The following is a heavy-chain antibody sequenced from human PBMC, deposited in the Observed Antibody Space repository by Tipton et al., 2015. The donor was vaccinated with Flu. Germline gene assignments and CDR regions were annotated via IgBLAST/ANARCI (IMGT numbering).Heavy chain of an antibody. CDR2: VFHSGRT. J-gene: IGHJ4*02. V-gene: IGHV4-38-2*01. CDR3: ASHGLAVAGPSPFDY. Sequence: TLSLTCAVSGYSISSGYYWGWIRQAPGKGLEWIGSVFHSGRTYYNPSLKSRVTISLDTSKNHFSLKLTSVTAADTAVYYCASHGLAVAGPSPFDYWGQGTLVTVSS. D-gene: IGHD6-19*01. CDR1: GYSISSGYY.